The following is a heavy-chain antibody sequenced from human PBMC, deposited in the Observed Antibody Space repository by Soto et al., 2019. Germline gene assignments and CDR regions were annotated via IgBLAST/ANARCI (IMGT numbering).Heavy chain of an antibody. CDR1: GFTFSNYA. J-gene: IGHJ6*02. CDR3: AKGRGLQSPSYDMDV. D-gene: IGHD4-4*01. CDR2: VSGSGSST. Sequence: GWSLRLSCAASGFTFSNYAMNWVRQAPGKGLEWVSAVSGSGSSTYYADSVKGRFTISRDNSKNTLSLQMNTLRAEDTAVYYCAKGRGLQSPSYDMDVWGQGTTVTVSS. V-gene: IGHV3-23*01.